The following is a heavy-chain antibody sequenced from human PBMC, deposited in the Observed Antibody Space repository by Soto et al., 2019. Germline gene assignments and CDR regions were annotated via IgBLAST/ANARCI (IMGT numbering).Heavy chain of an antibody. J-gene: IGHJ6*02. CDR2: ISAYNGNT. D-gene: IGHD3-10*01. Sequence: GASVKVSCKASGYTFTSYGISWVRQAPGQGLEWMGWISAYNGNTNYAQKLQGRVTMTTDTSTSTAYMELRSLRSDDTAVYYCARDSPILWFGELSTTTYCYGMDVWGQGTTVTVSS. CDR3: ARDSPILWFGELSTTTYCYGMDV. V-gene: IGHV1-18*04. CDR1: GYTFTSYG.